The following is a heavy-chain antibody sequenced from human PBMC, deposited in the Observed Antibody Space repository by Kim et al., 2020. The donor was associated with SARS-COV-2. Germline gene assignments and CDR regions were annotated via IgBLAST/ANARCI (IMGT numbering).Heavy chain of an antibody. D-gene: IGHD3-10*01. J-gene: IGHJ3*02. CDR1: GFTVNTYA. CDR3: ARERGGVTNAFDI. V-gene: IGHV3-23*01. CDR2: IRRSDGGT. Sequence: GGSLRLSCAASGFTVNTYAMSWVRQAPGKGLEWVSDIRRSDGGTFYAGSVKGRFTISRDNSKNTLYLQMSSLRAEDTALYYCARERGGVTNAFDIWGQGT.